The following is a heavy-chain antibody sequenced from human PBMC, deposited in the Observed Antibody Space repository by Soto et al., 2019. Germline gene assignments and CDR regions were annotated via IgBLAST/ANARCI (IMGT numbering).Heavy chain of an antibody. D-gene: IGHD3-10*01. J-gene: IGHJ6*02. CDR3: ARARITMVREVIKYNMDV. V-gene: IGHV4-59*01. CDR1: DGSISSYY. CDR2: IYNSGST. Sequence: PSEPMSHTGTVSDGSISSYYLSWIRQPPGKGLEWIGYIYNSGSTHSNPSLQSRVTISVDTSKNQFSLKLSSVTAADTGIYYCARARITMVREVIKYNMDVWGQGTTVNVSS.